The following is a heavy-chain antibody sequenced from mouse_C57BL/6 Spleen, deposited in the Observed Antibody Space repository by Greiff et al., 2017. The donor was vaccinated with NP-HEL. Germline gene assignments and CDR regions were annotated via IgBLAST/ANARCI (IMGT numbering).Heavy chain of an antibody. CDR3: ARKLGHYYAMDY. V-gene: IGHV1-22*01. J-gene: IGHJ4*01. CDR2: INPNNGSN. D-gene: IGHD4-1*01. CDR1: GYTFTDYN. Sequence: EVQLQQSGPELVKPGASVKMSCKASGYTFTDYNMHWVKQSHGKSLEWIGHINPNNGSNSYNQKFKGKATLTVNKSSSTAYMEPRSLTSEVSAVYYRARKLGHYYAMDYLGQGTSVTVS.